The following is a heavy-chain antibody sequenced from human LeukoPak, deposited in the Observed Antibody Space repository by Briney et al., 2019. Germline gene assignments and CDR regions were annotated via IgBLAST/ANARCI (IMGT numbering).Heavy chain of an antibody. Sequence: PGGSLRLSCAASGFTFSSYGMHWVRQAPGKGLEWVAFTRYDGSKKYYADSVKGRFTISRDNSNNTLYLQMNSLRTEDTAVYYCAKEWYSGSPGDYWGQGTLVTVSS. D-gene: IGHD1-26*01. V-gene: IGHV3-30*02. CDR2: TRYDGSKK. CDR1: GFTFSSYG. CDR3: AKEWYSGSPGDY. J-gene: IGHJ4*02.